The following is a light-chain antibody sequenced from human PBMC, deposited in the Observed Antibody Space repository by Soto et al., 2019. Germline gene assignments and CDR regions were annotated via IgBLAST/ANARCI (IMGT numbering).Light chain of an antibody. CDR1: QSLAHSDGNTY. CDR3: MQGTHRPYT. Sequence: DVVMTQSPLSLPVTLGQPASISCRSSQSLAHSDGNTYLNWFQQRPGQSPRRLIYKVSNRDSGVPDRFSGSGSVTDFTLTISRVEAEDVGVDYCMQGTHRPYTFGQGTKLEIK. V-gene: IGKV2-30*02. J-gene: IGKJ2*01. CDR2: KVS.